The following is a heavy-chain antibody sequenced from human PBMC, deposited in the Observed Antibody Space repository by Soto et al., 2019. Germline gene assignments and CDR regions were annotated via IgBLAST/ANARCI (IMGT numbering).Heavy chain of an antibody. V-gene: IGHV3-21*01. J-gene: IGHJ4*02. Sequence: EVQLVESGGGLVQPGGSLRLSCEASGFTFSSYSMNWVRQAPGKGLEWVSCISSSSSYIYYADSVKGRFTISRDNAKNSLYLQMNSLSAEDTAVYYCARDRHYYDSSGDPKPFDYWGQGTLVTVSS. CDR3: ARDRHYYDSSGDPKPFDY. D-gene: IGHD3-22*01. CDR1: GFTFSSYS. CDR2: ISSSSSYI.